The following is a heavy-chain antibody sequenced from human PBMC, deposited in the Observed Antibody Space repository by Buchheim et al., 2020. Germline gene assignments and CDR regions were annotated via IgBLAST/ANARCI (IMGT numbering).Heavy chain of an antibody. D-gene: IGHD3-3*01. J-gene: IGHJ5*02. Sequence: QVQLVESGGGVVQPGRSLRLSCAASGFTFSSYGMHWVRQAPGKGLEWVAVIWYDGSNKYYADSVKGRFTLSRDNSKNTLSLQMNSLRAEDTAVYYCARDKALFTIFGVVIMPRFNWFDPLGQGTL. CDR3: ARDKALFTIFGVVIMPRFNWFDP. CDR1: GFTFSSYG. V-gene: IGHV3-33*01. CDR2: IWYDGSNK.